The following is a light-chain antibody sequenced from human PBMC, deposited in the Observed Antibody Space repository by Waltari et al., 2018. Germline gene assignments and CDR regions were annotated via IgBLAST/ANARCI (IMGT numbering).Light chain of an antibody. CDR1: QSVGNW. Sequence: IQMTQSPSTLSASVGDRVTISCRASQSVGNWLAWYQQKPGKAPKLLIYMASSLESGVPSRFSGSGSGTEFTLTISSLQPDDFATYSCQQYSSFSTFGQGTKVDI. CDR2: MAS. J-gene: IGKJ2*01. CDR3: QQYSSFST. V-gene: IGKV1-5*03.